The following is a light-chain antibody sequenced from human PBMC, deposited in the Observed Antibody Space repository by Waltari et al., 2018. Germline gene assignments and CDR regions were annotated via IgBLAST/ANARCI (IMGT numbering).Light chain of an antibody. V-gene: IGKV1-5*03. CDR2: KAS. Sequence: DIQMTQSPSTLSASVGDSFTITCRASQSISSWLAWYQQKPGKAPKLLIYKASTLESGVPSRFSGSGSGTEFTLTISSLQPDDFATYYCQQYHSYSLTFGGGTKVEIK. J-gene: IGKJ4*01. CDR1: QSISSW. CDR3: QQYHSYSLT.